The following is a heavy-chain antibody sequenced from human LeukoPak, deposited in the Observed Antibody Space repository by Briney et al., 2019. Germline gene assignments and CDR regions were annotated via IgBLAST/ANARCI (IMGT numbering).Heavy chain of an antibody. D-gene: IGHD3-10*01. CDR2: ISYDGSNK. Sequence: GGSLRLSCAASGFTFSSYGMHWVCQAPGKGLEWVAVISYDGSNKYYADSVKGRFTISRDNSKNTLYLQMNSLRAEDTAVYYCAKATSRLLWFGEFPYGMDVWGQGTTVTVSS. CDR3: AKATSRLLWFGEFPYGMDV. V-gene: IGHV3-30*18. J-gene: IGHJ6*02. CDR1: GFTFSSYG.